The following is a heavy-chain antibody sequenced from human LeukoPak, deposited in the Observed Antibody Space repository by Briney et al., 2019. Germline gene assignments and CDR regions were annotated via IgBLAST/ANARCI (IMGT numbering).Heavy chain of an antibody. CDR2: IYYSGST. J-gene: IGHJ4*02. Sequence: SETLSLTCTVSGGSISSSSYYWGWIRQPPGKGLEWIGSIYYSGSTYYNPSLKSRVTISVDTSKNQFSLKLSSVTAADTAVYYCVRRDYSNYVRGVYYWGQGTLVTVSS. V-gene: IGHV4-39*01. CDR3: VRRDYSNYVRGVYY. D-gene: IGHD4-11*01. CDR1: GGSISSSSYY.